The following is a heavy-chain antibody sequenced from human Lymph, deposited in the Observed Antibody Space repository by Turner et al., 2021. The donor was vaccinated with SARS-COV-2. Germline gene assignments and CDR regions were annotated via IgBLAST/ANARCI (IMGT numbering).Heavy chain of an antibody. D-gene: IGHD3-16*01. CDR2: IWFDGSNK. V-gene: IGHV3-33*08. J-gene: IGHJ4*02. CDR1: GFTFDDYA. Sequence: VQLVESGGGLVQPGRSLRLSCAASGFTFDDYALHWVRQAPGKGLEWVAVIWFDGSNKYYADSVKGRFTISRDNSKNTLYLQMNSLRAEDTAVYYCARHNGGRLDYWGQGTLVTVSS. CDR3: ARHNGGRLDY.